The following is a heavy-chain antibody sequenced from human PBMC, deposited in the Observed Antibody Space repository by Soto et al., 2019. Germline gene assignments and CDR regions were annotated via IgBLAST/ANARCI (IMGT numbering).Heavy chain of an antibody. CDR2: INPSGGST. CDR1: GYTFTRYY. CDR3: ARDWAGIAVAGKGTDYGMDV. Sequence: ASVKVSCKAPGYTFTRYYMHWVRQAPGQGLEWMGIINPSGGSTSYAQKFQGRVTMTRDTSTSTVYMELSSLRSEDTAVYYCARDWAGIAVAGKGTDYGMDVWGQGTTVTVSS. J-gene: IGHJ6*02. D-gene: IGHD6-19*01. V-gene: IGHV1-46*01.